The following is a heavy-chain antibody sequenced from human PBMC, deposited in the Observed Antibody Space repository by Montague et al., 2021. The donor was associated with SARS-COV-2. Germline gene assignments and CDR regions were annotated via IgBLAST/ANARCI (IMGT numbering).Heavy chain of an antibody. Sequence: PALVKPTQTLTLTCTFYGSSLTTSGVGVGWIRQPPGKALEWLALIYWNDDKRYSPSLKSRLTITKDTSKNQVVLIMTNMDPVDTATYYCAHSPISLVRGIIPTWFDSWGQGTLVTVSS. V-gene: IGHV2-5*01. CDR3: AHSPISLVRGIIPTWFDS. D-gene: IGHD3-10*01. CDR2: IYWNDDK. CDR1: GSSLTTSGVG. J-gene: IGHJ5*01.